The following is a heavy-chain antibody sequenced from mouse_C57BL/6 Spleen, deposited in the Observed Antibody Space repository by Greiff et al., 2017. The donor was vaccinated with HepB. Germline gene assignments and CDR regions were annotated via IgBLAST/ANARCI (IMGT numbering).Heavy chain of an antibody. CDR1: GYTFTSYW. V-gene: IGHV1-69*01. CDR2: IDPSDSYT. J-gene: IGHJ2*01. Sequence: VQLQQPGAELVMPGASVKLSCKASGYTFTSYWMHWVKQRPGQGLEWIGEIDPSDSYTNYNQKFKGKSTLTVDKSSSTAYMQLSSLTSEDSAVYYFARLEVYDYHYFDYGGQGTTLTVSS. CDR3: ARLEVYDYHYFDY. D-gene: IGHD2-4*01.